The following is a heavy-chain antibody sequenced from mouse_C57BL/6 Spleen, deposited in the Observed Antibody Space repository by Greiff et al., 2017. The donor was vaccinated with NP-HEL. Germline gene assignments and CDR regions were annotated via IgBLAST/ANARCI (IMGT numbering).Heavy chain of an antibody. CDR1: GFTFSDYY. Sequence: EVMLVESGGGLVQPGGSLKLSCAASGFTFSDYYMYWVRQTPEKRLEWVAYISNGGGSTYYPDTVKGRFTISRDNAKNTLYLQMSRLKSEDTAMYYCARDGYYEGYAMDYWGQGTSVTVSS. V-gene: IGHV5-12*01. J-gene: IGHJ4*01. CDR2: ISNGGGST. D-gene: IGHD2-3*01. CDR3: ARDGYYEGYAMDY.